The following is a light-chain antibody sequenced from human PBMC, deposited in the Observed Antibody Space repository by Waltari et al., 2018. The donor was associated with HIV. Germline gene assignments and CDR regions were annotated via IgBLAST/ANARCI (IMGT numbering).Light chain of an antibody. Sequence: QSALTQPPSASGSPGQSVTISCTGTTSDIGGYNYVSWYQQHPGEAPRLIIYDVTKRPSGVPDRFSGSKSGNTASLTVSGPQAEDEAEYYCNSYAGSSKSYVFGTGTKVTVL. CDR1: TSDIGGYNY. V-gene: IGLV2-8*01. J-gene: IGLJ1*01. CDR3: NSYAGSSKSYV. CDR2: DVT.